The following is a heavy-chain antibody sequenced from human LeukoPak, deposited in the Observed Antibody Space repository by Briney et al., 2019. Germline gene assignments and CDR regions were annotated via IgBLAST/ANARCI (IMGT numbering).Heavy chain of an antibody. V-gene: IGHV3-23*01. CDR1: GFTFSSYA. CDR3: AKGSDSGYDSAYYFDY. D-gene: IGHD5-12*01. CDR2: ISGSGGST. J-gene: IGHJ4*02. Sequence: GGSLRLSCAASGFTFSSYAMSWVRRAPGKGLEWVSAISGSGGSTYYADSVKGRFTISRDNSKNTLYLQMNSLRAEDTAVYYCAKGSDSGYDSAYYFDYWGQGTLVTVSS.